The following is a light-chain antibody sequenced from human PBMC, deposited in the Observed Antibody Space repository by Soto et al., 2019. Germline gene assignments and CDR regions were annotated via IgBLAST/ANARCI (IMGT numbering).Light chain of an antibody. J-gene: IGLJ2*01. CDR1: SSNIGNNA. Sequence: QSVLTQPPSVSEAPRQRVTISSSGSSSNIGNNAVNWYQQLPGKAPKLLIYYDDLLPSGVSDRFSGSKSGTSASLAISGLQSEDEADYYCAAWDDSLNGVVFGGGTKLTVL. CDR3: AAWDDSLNGVV. CDR2: YDD. V-gene: IGLV1-36*01.